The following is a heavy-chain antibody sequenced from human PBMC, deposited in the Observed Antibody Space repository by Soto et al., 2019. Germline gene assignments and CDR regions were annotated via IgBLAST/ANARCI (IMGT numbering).Heavy chain of an antibody. CDR1: GGSISSGGYY. Sequence: QVQLQESGPGLVKPSQTLSLTCTVSGGSISSGGYYWSWIRQHPGKGWEWIGYIYYSGSTYYNPSLKSRVTISVDTSKNQFSLKLSSVTAADTAVYYCARDSGHYSSSRNNWFDPWGQGTLVTVSS. D-gene: IGHD6-13*01. J-gene: IGHJ5*02. CDR3: ARDSGHYSSSRNNWFDP. CDR2: IYYSGST. V-gene: IGHV4-31*03.